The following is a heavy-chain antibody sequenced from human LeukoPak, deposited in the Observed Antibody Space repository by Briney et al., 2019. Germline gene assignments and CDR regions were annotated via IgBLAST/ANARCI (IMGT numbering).Heavy chain of an antibody. Sequence: PGGSLRLSCAASGITFSNYSMNWVRQAPGKGLEWVSSISSSSSYIYYADSVKGRFTIARDNAKNSLYLQMNSLRAEDTAVYCSARDPQRCSSTSCSDSWGQGTLVTVSS. J-gene: IGHJ4*02. CDR2: ISSSSSYI. CDR3: ARDPQRCSSTSCSDS. D-gene: IGHD2-2*01. CDR1: GITFSNYS. V-gene: IGHV3-21*01.